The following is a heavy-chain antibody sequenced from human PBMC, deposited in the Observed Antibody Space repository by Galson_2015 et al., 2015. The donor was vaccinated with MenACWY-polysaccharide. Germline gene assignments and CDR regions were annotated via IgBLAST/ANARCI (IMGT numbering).Heavy chain of an antibody. D-gene: IGHD5/OR15-5a*01. Sequence: SLRPACAVSGFTFGSYPRRWVGQAPGKGQEWVSAASASGAVTSYADSGKRRCNISRDNSKNTLDLQMNSLRAADTAVYYCANPGLSTRRTSDVDYWGQGTLVTVSS. CDR3: ANPGLSTRRTSDVDY. CDR1: GFTFGSYP. J-gene: IGHJ4*02. V-gene: IGHV3-23*01. CDR2: ASASGAVT.